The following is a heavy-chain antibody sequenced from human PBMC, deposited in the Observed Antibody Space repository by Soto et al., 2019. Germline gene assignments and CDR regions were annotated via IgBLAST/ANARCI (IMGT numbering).Heavy chain of an antibody. J-gene: IGHJ6*02. CDR3: ARGVLAVAATRYYYYGMDV. CDR1: GGSISSSSYY. D-gene: IGHD6-19*01. Sequence: SETLSLTCTVSGGSISSSSYYWGWIRQPPGKGLEWIGSIYYSGSTYYNLSLKSRVTISVDTSKNQFSLKLSSVTAADTAVYYFARGVLAVAATRYYYYGMDVWGQGTTVTVSS. CDR2: IYYSGST. V-gene: IGHV4-39*07.